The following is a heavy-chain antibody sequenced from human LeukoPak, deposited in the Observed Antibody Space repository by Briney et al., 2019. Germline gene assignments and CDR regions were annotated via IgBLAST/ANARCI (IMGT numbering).Heavy chain of an antibody. Sequence: GGSLRLSSSASGFTFSSYAMHWVRQAPGKGLEYVSAISSNGGSAYYADSVKGRFTISRDNSKNTLYLQMSSLRAEDTAVYYCVKDLGGYKAVYWGQGTLVTVSS. D-gene: IGHD5-24*01. CDR1: GFTFSSYA. J-gene: IGHJ4*02. V-gene: IGHV3-64D*09. CDR3: VKDLGGYKAVY. CDR2: ISSNGGSA.